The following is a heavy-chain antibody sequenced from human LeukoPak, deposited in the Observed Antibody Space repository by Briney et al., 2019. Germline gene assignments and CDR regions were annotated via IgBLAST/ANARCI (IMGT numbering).Heavy chain of an antibody. CDR2: ISSSSYI. CDR1: GFTFSSYS. CDR3: ARGYYGSGSYYDPAGY. D-gene: IGHD3-10*01. V-gene: IGHV3-21*01. J-gene: IGHJ4*02. Sequence: PGGSLRLSCAASGFTFSSYSMNWVRQAPGKGLEWVSSISSSSYIYYADSVKGRFTISRDNAKNSLYLQMNSLRAEDTAVYYCARGYYGSGSYYDPAGYWGQGTLVTVSS.